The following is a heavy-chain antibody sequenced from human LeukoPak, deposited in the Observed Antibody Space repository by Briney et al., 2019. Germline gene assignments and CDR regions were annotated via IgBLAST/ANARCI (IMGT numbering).Heavy chain of an antibody. J-gene: IGHJ4*02. CDR3: ARDRPGGSSLDY. V-gene: IGHV4-59*01. CDR1: GENFSIYF. CDR2: IHSSGST. Sequence: PSETLSLTCAVYGENFSIYFYSWIRQSPGKGLEWIAYIHSSGSTSYNPSLKSRVTISVDTSKNEFSLKLTSVNAADTAVYYCARDRPGGSSLDYWGQGILVTVSS. D-gene: IGHD6-13*01.